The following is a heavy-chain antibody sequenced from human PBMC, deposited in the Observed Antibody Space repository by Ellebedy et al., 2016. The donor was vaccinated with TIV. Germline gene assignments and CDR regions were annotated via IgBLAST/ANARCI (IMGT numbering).Heavy chain of an antibody. V-gene: IGHV4-4*07. CDR3: ASAEYSGSLRGGDAFDI. J-gene: IGHJ3*02. Sequence: SETLSLTCTVSGGSISSYYWSWIRQPAGKGLEWIGRIYTSGSTNYNPSLKSRVTMSVDTPKNQFSLKLSSVTAADTAVYYCASAEYSGSLRGGDAFDIWGQGTMVTVSS. CDR1: GGSISSYY. D-gene: IGHD1-26*01. CDR2: IYTSGST.